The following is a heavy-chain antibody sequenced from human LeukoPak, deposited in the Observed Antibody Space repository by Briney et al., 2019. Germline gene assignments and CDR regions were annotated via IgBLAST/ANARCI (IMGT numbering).Heavy chain of an antibody. V-gene: IGHV3-23*01. CDR2: IGGDAVST. CDR3: AKDLWKADY. Sequence: GSLRLSCAASGFTFSSYAMSWVRQAPGKGLEWVSAIGGDAVSTYYADSVKRRFSISRDNSKNTLYLQMNSLRADDTAVYYCAKDLWKADYWGQGTLVTVSS. D-gene: IGHD3-3*01. CDR1: GFTFSSYA. J-gene: IGHJ4*02.